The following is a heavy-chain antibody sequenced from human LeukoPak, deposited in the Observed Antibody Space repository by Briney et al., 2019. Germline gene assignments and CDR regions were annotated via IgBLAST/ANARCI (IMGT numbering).Heavy chain of an antibody. D-gene: IGHD3-3*01. CDR3: ASHIRFLEWSYFDY. Sequence: SVKVSCKASGGTFSSYAISWVRQAPGQGLEWMGRIIPKFGIANYAQKFQGRVTITADKSTSTAYMELSSLRSEDTAVYYCASHIRFLEWSYFDYWGQGTLVTVSS. CDR1: GGTFSSYA. V-gene: IGHV1-69*04. J-gene: IGHJ4*02. CDR2: IIPKFGIA.